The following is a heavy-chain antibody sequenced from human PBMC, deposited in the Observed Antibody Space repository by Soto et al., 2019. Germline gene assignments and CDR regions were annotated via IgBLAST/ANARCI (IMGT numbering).Heavy chain of an antibody. D-gene: IGHD6-13*01. J-gene: IGHJ5*02. Sequence: QVQLVQSGAEVKKPGASVKVSCKASGYTFTNYYVHWVRQAPGQGLEWMGIINPSGGSTTYAQRFQGRITLTRDTSTSTVNMELGYLRSEDTAVYCCTSLGAGKAGAWGQGTLVTVSS. CDR1: GYTFTNYY. CDR2: INPSGGST. CDR3: TSLGAGKAGA. V-gene: IGHV1-46*03.